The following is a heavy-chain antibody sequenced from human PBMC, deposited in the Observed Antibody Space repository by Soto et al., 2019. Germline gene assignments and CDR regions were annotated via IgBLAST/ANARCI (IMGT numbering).Heavy chain of an antibody. CDR3: AKGKISTPCLDY. CDR1: GFTFSSYD. J-gene: IGHJ4*02. CDR2: ITNSGGST. D-gene: IGHD1-1*01. Sequence: GGSLRLSCGASGFTFSSYDMSWVRQAPGEGREWVSSITNSGGSTYYAVSVKGRFTISRDNSKNTLYLQMNGLRAEDTAVYFCAKGKISTPCLDYWRQGTXVTVSS. V-gene: IGHV3-23*01.